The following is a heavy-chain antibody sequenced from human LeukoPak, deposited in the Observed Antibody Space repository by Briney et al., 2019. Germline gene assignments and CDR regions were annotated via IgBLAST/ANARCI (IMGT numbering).Heavy chain of an antibody. Sequence: SETLSLTCAVYGGSFSGYYWSWIRQPPGKGLEWIGEINHSGSTNYNPSLKSRVTISVDTSKNQFSLKLSSVTTADTAVYYCARWAWYSALDYWGQGTLVTVSS. D-gene: IGHD6-13*01. J-gene: IGHJ4*02. V-gene: IGHV4-34*01. CDR3: ARWAWYSALDY. CDR2: INHSGST. CDR1: GGSFSGYY.